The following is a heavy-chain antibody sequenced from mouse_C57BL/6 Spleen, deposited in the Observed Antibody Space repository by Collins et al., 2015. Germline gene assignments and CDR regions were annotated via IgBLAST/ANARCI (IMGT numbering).Heavy chain of an antibody. D-gene: IGHD1-1*01. CDR2: IYPGNGDT. Sequence: MSCKASGYTFTSYNMDWVKQTPRQGLEWIGAIYPGNGDTSYNQKFKGKATLTVDKSSSTAYMQLSSLTSEDSAVYFCAREGITTGVAEGFAYWGQGTLVTVSA. CDR3: AREGITTGVAEGFAY. V-gene: IGHV1-12*01. CDR1: GYTFTSYN. J-gene: IGHJ3*01.